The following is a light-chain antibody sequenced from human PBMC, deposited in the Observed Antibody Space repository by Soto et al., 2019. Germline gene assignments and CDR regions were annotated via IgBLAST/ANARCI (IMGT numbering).Light chain of an antibody. J-gene: IGKJ4*01. Sequence: EIVMTQSPATLSVSPGEEATLSCKASQNVYNNLAWYQQRPGQPPRLLIYDASTRATGISARFSGSGYGTKFTLTISSLQSEDFAVYFCQQCRNWPLTFGGGTKV. CDR1: QNVYNN. CDR2: DAS. V-gene: IGKV3-15*01. CDR3: QQCRNWPLT.